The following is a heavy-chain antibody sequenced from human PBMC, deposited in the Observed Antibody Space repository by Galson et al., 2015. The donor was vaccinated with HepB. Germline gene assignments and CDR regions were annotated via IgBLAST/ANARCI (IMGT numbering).Heavy chain of an antibody. Sequence: SLRLSCAASGFTFSSYGMHWVRQAPGKGLEWVAVIWYDGSNKYYADSVKGRFTISRDNSKNTLYLRMNSLRAEDTAVYYCARDQYWEGYYHYYYYMDVWGKGTTVTVSS. CDR1: GFTFSSYG. V-gene: IGHV3-33*01. J-gene: IGHJ6*03. D-gene: IGHD1-26*01. CDR3: ARDQYWEGYYHYYYYMDV. CDR2: IWYDGSNK.